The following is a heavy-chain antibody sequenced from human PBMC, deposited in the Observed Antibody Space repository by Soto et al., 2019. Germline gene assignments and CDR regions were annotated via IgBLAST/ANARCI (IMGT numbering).Heavy chain of an antibody. CDR2: IIPIFGSA. CDR1: GGTFSNYA. Sequence: QVQLVQSGAEVKKPGSSVKVSCKASGGTFSNYAITWVRQAPGQGLEWLGRIIPIFGSANYAQKFQGRVTITADESTTTAYMELSSLRSDDTXVXXXXXXXXXXXXXXXXXDPWGQGTLVTVSS. V-gene: IGHV1-69*15. J-gene: IGHJ5*02. CDR3: XXXXXXXXXXXXXXDP.